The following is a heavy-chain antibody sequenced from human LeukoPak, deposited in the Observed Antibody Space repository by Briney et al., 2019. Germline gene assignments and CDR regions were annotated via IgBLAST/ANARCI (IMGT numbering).Heavy chain of an antibody. D-gene: IGHD6-6*01. Sequence: SETLSLTCTVSGGSISSSSYYWGWIRQPPGKGLEWIGSIYYSGSTYYNPSLKSRVTISVDTSKNQFSLKLSSVTAADTAVCYCARPGSPYSSSSHWGQGTLVTVSS. V-gene: IGHV4-39*01. J-gene: IGHJ4*02. CDR1: GGSISSSSYY. CDR2: IYYSGST. CDR3: ARPGSPYSSSSH.